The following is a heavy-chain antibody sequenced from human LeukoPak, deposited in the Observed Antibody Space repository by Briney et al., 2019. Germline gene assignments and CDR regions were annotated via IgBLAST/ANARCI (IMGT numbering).Heavy chain of an antibody. D-gene: IGHD6-13*01. CDR2: IYPGDSDT. Sequence: GESLKISCKGSGYSFTSYWIGWVRQMPGKGLEWMGIIYPGDSDTRYSPSFQGQVTISADKSISTAYLQWSSLKASDTAMYYCPSPDSSSWFVFDYWGKGTLVPVS. V-gene: IGHV5-51*01. CDR1: GYSFTSYW. CDR3: PSPDSSSWFVFDY. J-gene: IGHJ4*02.